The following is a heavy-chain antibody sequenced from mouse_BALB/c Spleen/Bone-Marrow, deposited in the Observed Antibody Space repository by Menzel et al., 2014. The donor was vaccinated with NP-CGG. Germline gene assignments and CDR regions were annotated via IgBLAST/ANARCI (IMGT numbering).Heavy chain of an antibody. J-gene: IGHJ4*01. Sequence: QVQLHQSGAELARPGASVKMSCRASGYTFTTYTMHWVKQRPGQGLEWIGYINPSSGYTYYNQKFKDKATLTADKSSSAVYLQLSSLTSEDSAVYYCARVYGNYDAMDYWGQGTSVTVSS. D-gene: IGHD2-1*01. CDR1: GYTFTTYT. CDR3: ARVYGNYDAMDY. CDR2: INPSSGYT. V-gene: IGHV1-4*01.